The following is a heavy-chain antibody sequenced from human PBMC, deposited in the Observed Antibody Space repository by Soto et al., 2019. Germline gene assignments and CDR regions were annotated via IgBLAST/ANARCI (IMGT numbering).Heavy chain of an antibody. CDR2: IYPGDSDT. CDR1: GYSFTSYG. Sequence: GEYRTIYCHGSGYSFTSYGIGWVRQMPGKGLEWMGIIYPGDSDTRYSPSFQGQVTISADRSISTAYLQWSSLKASDTAMYYCARQLDYDYYYYYGMDVWGQGTTVTVTS. D-gene: IGHD1-1*01. CDR3: ARQLDYDYYYYYGMDV. V-gene: IGHV5-51*01. J-gene: IGHJ6*02.